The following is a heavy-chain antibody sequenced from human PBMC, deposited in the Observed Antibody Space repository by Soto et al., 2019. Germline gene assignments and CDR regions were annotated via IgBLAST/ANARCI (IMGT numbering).Heavy chain of an antibody. CDR3: AKEPVGPDWYFEL. CDR1: GFTFRSYA. J-gene: IGHJ2*01. Sequence: DVQLLESGGGLVQPGGSLRLSCAASGFTFRSYAMSWVRQAPGKGLEWVSGISGSGISTHYADSVKGRFTVSRDNSKNTLYLQMNSLRAEDTAVYNCAKEPVGPDWYFELWGRGTLVTLSS. CDR2: ISGSGIST. V-gene: IGHV3-23*01.